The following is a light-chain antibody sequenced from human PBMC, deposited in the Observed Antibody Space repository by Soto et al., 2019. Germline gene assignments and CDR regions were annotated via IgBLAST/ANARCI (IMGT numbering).Light chain of an antibody. CDR3: FSFKTTSTHV. CDR1: SSHIGAYDY. V-gene: IGLV2-14*01. J-gene: IGLJ1*01. Sequence: SALTPPASLSGSPGQSIAIPCTRTSSHIGAYDYVSWFQQHPGKAPKLMISEVNNRPSGVSNRFSGSKSGNTAYLTISGLQVEDEAEYFCFSFKTTSTHVFGTGTKVTVX. CDR2: EVN.